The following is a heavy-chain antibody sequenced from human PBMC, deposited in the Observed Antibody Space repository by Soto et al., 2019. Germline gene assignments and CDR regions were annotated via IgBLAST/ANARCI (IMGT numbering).Heavy chain of an antibody. V-gene: IGHV4-59*08. CDR2: IYYSGST. CDR1: GGSISSYY. CDR3: ARAGGFSDAFDI. J-gene: IGHJ3*02. Sequence: SETLSLTCTVSGGSISSYYWSWIRQPPGKGLEWIGYIYYSGSTNYNPSLKSRVTISVDTSKNQFSLKLSSVTAADTAVYYCARAGGFSDAFDIWGQGTMVTVS.